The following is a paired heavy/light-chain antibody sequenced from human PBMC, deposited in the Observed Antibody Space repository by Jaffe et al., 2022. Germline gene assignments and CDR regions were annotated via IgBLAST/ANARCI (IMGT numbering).Heavy chain of an antibody. J-gene: IGHJ4*02. Sequence: QVQLQESGPGLVKPSQTLSLTCTVSDGSFSTYYWSWLRQPPGKGLEWIANIHYSGNTNYNPSLKSRVTISIDTSKNQYSLKLSSVTGADTAVYYCARGSGYFLYWGQGTLVTVSS. V-gene: IGHV4-59*01. CDR3: ARGSGYFLY. CDR1: DGSFSTYY. CDR2: IHYSGNT. D-gene: IGHD1-26*01.
Light chain of an antibody. CDR2: GAS. V-gene: IGKV3-20*01. Sequence: EIVLTQSPGTLSLSPGERATLSCRASQSVSSSYLAWYQQKPGQAPRLLIYGASSRATGIPDRFSGSGSGTDFTLTISRLEPEDFAVYYCQLYGSSPGTFGQGTKVEI. CDR3: QLYGSSPGT. CDR1: QSVSSSY. J-gene: IGKJ1*01.